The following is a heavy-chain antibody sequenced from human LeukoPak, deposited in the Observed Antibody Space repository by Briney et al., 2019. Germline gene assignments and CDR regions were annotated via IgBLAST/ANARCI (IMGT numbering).Heavy chain of an antibody. CDR1: GFTYSSYS. V-gene: IGHV3-21*01. CDR3: ARALEAGYYVENKAFDI. J-gene: IGHJ3*02. D-gene: IGHD3-10*02. CDR2: ISSSSSHI. Sequence: GGSLRLSCAASGFTYSSYSMNWVRHARGKGLECVSSISSSSSHIHYAESVKDRFTIPRDNPKHSLYLRMNSLRAEDTAVYYCARALEAGYYVENKAFDIWGQGTMVTVSS.